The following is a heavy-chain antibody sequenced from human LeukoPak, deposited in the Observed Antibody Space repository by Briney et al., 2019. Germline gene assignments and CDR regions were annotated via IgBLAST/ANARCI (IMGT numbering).Heavy chain of an antibody. J-gene: IGHJ6*03. CDR1: GGTFSSYA. CDR2: IIPIFSTA. Sequence: TVKVCCKASGGTFSSYAISWVRQAPGQGLEWMGGIIPIFSTANYAQKFQGRVTITADKSTSTAYMELSSLRSEDTAVYYCAREFTVTSGYYYYMDVWGKGTTVTVSS. V-gene: IGHV1-69*06. CDR3: AREFTVTSGYYYYMDV. D-gene: IGHD4-17*01.